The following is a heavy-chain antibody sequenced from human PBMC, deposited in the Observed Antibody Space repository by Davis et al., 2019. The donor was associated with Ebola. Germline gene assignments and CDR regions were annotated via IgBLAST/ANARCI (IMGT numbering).Heavy chain of an antibody. D-gene: IGHD6-19*01. CDR1: GLTFSSNT. V-gene: IGHV3-73*01. CDR3: AKSTVHSSGSYFDY. CDR2: IRTNANSYAP. Sequence: GGSLRLSCAVSGLTFSSNTMTWVCPASGKALDTVGRIRTNANSYAPADAASVKGRFTISRDDSKNTAYLQMNSLRAEDTAVYYCAKSTVHSSGSYFDYWGQRTLVTVSS. J-gene: IGHJ4*01.